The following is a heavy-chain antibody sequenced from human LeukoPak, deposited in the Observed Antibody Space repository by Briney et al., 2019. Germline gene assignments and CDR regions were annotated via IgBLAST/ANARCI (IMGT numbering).Heavy chain of an antibody. D-gene: IGHD4-23*01. J-gene: IGHJ4*02. CDR1: GYTFTIYY. Sequence: ASVKVSCKASGYTFTIYYIHWVRQAPGQGREWMGIINPSIGSTSYAQKFQGRVTMTRDTTTSTLYMELSSLRSEDTAAYYCARGDRPEEPRGNGIYDYWGQGTLVTVSS. V-gene: IGHV1-46*01. CDR2: INPSIGST. CDR3: ARGDRPEEPRGNGIYDY.